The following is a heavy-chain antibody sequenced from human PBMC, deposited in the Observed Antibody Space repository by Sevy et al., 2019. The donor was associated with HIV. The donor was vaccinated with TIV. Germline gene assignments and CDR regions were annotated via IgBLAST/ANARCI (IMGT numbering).Heavy chain of an antibody. Sequence: GGSLRLSCAASGFTFNTYAMHWVRQAPGKGLDWLTFISYDGGNKYYADSVKGRFTISRDNAVTSLYLQMNSLRDEDTAVYYCARDDSSGQYLNYFDPWGPGTLVTVSS. CDR1: GFTFNTYA. J-gene: IGHJ5*02. D-gene: IGHD3-22*01. CDR3: ARDDSSGQYLNYFDP. V-gene: IGHV3-30-3*01. CDR2: ISYDGGNK.